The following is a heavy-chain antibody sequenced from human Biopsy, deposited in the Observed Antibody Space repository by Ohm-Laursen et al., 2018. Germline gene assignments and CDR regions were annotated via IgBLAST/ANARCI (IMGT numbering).Heavy chain of an antibody. CDR1: GYTFSGYY. CDR2: INPHSGTT. J-gene: IGHJ1*01. D-gene: IGHD2-15*01. CDR3: AKGQDLRGGAEYFQH. V-gene: IGHV1-2*02. Sequence: GASVKVSCKASGYTFSGYYMHWVRQVPGQGLEWMGWINPHSGTTKFAQDFQGRVTMTRDTSITTAYMELRRLRSDDTAVYYCAKGQDLRGGAEYFQHWGQGALVTVSS.